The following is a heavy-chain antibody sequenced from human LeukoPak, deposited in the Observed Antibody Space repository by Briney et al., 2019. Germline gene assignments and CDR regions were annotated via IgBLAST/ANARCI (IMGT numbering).Heavy chain of an antibody. CDR3: AKGPYDIVVVVAAVFDY. D-gene: IGHD2-15*01. CDR1: GFTFSSYA. V-gene: IGHV3-23*01. Sequence: GGSLRLSCAASGFTFSSYAMSWVRQAPGKGLEWVSAISGSGGSTYYADSVKGRFTISRDNSKNTLYLQINSLRAEDTAVYYCAKGPYDIVVVVAAVFDYWGQGTLVTVSS. J-gene: IGHJ4*02. CDR2: ISGSGGST.